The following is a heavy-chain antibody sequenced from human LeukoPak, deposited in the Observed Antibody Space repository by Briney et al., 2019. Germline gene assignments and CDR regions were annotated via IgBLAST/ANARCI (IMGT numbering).Heavy chain of an antibody. Sequence: PSETLSLTCTVSGGSISSYYWSWIRQPPGKGLEWIGYIYYSGSTNYNPSLKSRVTISVDTSKNQFSLKLSSVTAADTAVYYCARAFHCGGDCYSNWGQGTLVTVSS. V-gene: IGHV4-59*01. D-gene: IGHD2-21*02. CDR2: IYYSGST. CDR1: GGSISSYY. CDR3: ARAFHCGGDCYSN. J-gene: IGHJ4*02.